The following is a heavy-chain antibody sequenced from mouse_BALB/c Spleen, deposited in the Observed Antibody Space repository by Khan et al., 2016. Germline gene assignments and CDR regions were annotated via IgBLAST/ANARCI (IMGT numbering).Heavy chain of an antibody. CDR1: GYTFTSYW. CDR3: ARGNCYYDYDY. D-gene: IGHD2-4*01. V-gene: IGHV1-87*01. CDR2: IYPGDGDT. Sequence: QVQLQQSGAELARPGASVKLSCKASGYTFTSYWMQWVKQRPGQGLEWIGAIYPGDGDTRYTQKFKGKATLTADKSSSTAYMQLSSLASEDSAVYYCARGNCYYDYDYWGQGTTLTVSS. J-gene: IGHJ2*01.